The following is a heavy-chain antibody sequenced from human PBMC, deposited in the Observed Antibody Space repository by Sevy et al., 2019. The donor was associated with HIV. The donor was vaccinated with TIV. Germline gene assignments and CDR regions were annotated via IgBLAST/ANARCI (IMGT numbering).Heavy chain of an antibody. CDR3: AKGPHRSTSNPGDHYYYYGMDV. CDR2: ISYDGSNK. J-gene: IGHJ6*02. V-gene: IGHV3-30*18. CDR1: GFTFSSYG. Sequence: GGFLRLSCAASGFTFSSYGMHWVRQAPGNGLEWVAVISYDGSNKYYADSVKGRFTISRDNSKNTLYLQINSLRAEDTAVYYCAKGPHRSTSNPGDHYYYYGMDVWGQGTAVTVSS. D-gene: IGHD2-2*01.